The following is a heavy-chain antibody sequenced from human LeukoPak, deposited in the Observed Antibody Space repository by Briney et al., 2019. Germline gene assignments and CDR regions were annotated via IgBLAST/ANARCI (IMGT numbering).Heavy chain of an antibody. V-gene: IGHV3-74*01. Sequence: GGSLRLSCVASGFTFRTYWMHWVRQAPGKGLLWVSRINGDGSSTNYADSVKGRFTISRDNAKNTLYLQMNSPRAEDTAVYYCARASTTVPNLLDNWGQGTLVTVSS. CDR1: GFTFRTYW. CDR3: ARASTTVPNLLDN. J-gene: IGHJ4*02. D-gene: IGHD4-17*01. CDR2: INGDGSST.